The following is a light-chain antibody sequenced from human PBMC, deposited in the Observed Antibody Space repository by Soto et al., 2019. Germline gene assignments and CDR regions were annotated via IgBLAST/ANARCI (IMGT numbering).Light chain of an antibody. CDR1: QNVGGD. J-gene: IGKJ1*01. V-gene: IGKV3-15*01. Sequence: EGVTTQSPATQSVSPGERATLSCRASQNVGGDLAWYQQKPGQAPRLLIYRTSTRANGTPVRFSGSGSGTEFTLTISSLQSEDFAVYYCQEYNGRSSFGQGTKVEIK. CDR2: RTS. CDR3: QEYNGRSS.